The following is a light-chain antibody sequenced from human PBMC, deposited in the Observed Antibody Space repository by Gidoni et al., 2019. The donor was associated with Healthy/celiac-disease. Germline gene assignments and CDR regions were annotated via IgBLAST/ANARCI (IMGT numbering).Light chain of an antibody. CDR3: SSYTSSSTLVV. V-gene: IGLV2-14*03. J-gene: IGLJ2*01. CDR2: DVS. Sequence: QSALTQHASVSGSPGQSITIACTGTSSAVGGYNYVSWYQQHPGKAPKLMIYDVSYRPSGVSNRFSGSKSGNTASLTISGLQAEDEADYYCSSYTSSSTLVVFGGGTKLTVL. CDR1: SSAVGGYNY.